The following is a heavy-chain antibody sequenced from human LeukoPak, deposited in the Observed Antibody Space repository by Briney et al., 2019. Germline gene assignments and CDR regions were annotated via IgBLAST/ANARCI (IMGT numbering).Heavy chain of an antibody. CDR1: GITFSNYW. D-gene: IGHD3-9*01. CDR2: IKRKTDGGTT. J-gene: IGHJ3*02. V-gene: IGHV3-15*01. CDR3: STPIYDIFTGPPDAIDI. Sequence: GGSLRLSCAASGITFSNYWMNWVRQAPGKGLEWVGRIKRKTDGGTTDYAAPVKGRFTISRDDSKNTLYLQMNSLKTEDTAVYYYSTPIYDIFTGPPDAIDIWGQGTMVTVSS.